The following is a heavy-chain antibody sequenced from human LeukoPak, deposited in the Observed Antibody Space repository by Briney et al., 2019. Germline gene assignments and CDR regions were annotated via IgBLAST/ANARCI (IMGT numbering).Heavy chain of an antibody. CDR1: GFIFSTST. CDR3: ARSDSGSHIDH. Sequence: PGGSLRLSCAASGFIFSTSTVHWVRQAPGKGLEYVAGITGDGGYTSYANSVRGRFTISRDNSKNTVYLQMGSLRAEDLALYYCARSDSGSHIDHWGQGTLVTVSS. J-gene: IGHJ1*01. V-gene: IGHV3-64*01. D-gene: IGHD3-10*01. CDR2: ITGDGGYT.